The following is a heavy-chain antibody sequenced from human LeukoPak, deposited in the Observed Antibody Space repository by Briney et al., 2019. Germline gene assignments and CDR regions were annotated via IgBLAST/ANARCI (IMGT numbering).Heavy chain of an antibody. CDR2: IDWDSGNI. D-gene: IGHD2-2*01. CDR1: GFTFDDYA. J-gene: IGHJ6*02. Sequence: GRSLRLSCAASGFTFDDYAMHWVRQPPGRGLEWVSGIDWDSGNIVYADAVKGRFTISRDNAKNSLYLEMNSLRAEDTAVYYCASSPSTFHYYYYGMDVWGQGTTVTVSS. CDR3: ASSPSTFHYYYYGMDV. V-gene: IGHV3-9*01.